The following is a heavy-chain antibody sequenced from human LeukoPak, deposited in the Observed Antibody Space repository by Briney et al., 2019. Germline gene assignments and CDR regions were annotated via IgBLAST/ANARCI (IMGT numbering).Heavy chain of an antibody. CDR3: ARASISAAGPALIDY. Sequence: ASVKVSCKASGYTFTGYGISWVRQAPGQGLEWMGWISAYNGNTNYAQKLQGRVAMTTDTSTSTAYMELRSLRSDDTAVYYCARASISAAGPALIDYWGQGTLVTVSS. CDR2: ISAYNGNT. CDR1: GYTFTGYG. D-gene: IGHD6-19*01. J-gene: IGHJ4*02. V-gene: IGHV1-18*01.